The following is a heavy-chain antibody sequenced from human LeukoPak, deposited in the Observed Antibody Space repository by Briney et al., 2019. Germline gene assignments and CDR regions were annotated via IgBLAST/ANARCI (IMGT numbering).Heavy chain of an antibody. CDR1: GFTFTTYA. D-gene: IGHD2-21*02. CDR2: ISGSGGTT. V-gene: IGHV3-23*01. CDR3: ASGDHYWYFDL. J-gene: IGHJ2*01. Sequence: GGSLRLSCAASGFTFTTYAMSWVRQAPGKGLEWVSTISGSGGTTSYADSVKGRFTISRDNSRNALYLQMNSLRAEDTAVYYCASGDHYWYFDLWGRGTLVTVSS.